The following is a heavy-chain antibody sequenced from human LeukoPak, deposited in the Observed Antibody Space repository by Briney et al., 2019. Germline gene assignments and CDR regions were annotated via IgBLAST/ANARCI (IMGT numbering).Heavy chain of an antibody. CDR1: GGSISSGSYY. D-gene: IGHD3-3*01. Sequence: PSQTLSLTCTVSGGSISSGSYYWSWIRQPAGKGLEWIGRIYTSGSTNYNPSLKSRVTISVDTSKNQFSLKLSSVTAADTAVYYCARGSDDFWSGYSPSYWGQGTLVTVSS. CDR3: ARGSDDFWSGYSPSY. J-gene: IGHJ4*02. CDR2: IYTSGST. V-gene: IGHV4-61*02.